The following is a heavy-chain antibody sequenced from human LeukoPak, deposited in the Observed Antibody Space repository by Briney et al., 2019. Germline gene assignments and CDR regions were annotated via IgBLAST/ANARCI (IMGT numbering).Heavy chain of an antibody. CDR2: IYYSGNT. CDR3: ARGLRLRYDSSGFWFDP. Sequence: SETLSLTCTVSGGSISSSSYYWGWLRQPPGKGLEWIGSIYYSGNTYYNPSLKSRVTISVDTSKNQFSLKLSSVTAADTAVYYCARGLRLRYDSSGFWFDPWGQGTLVTVSS. J-gene: IGHJ5*02. CDR1: GGSISSSSYY. V-gene: IGHV4-39*07. D-gene: IGHD3-22*01.